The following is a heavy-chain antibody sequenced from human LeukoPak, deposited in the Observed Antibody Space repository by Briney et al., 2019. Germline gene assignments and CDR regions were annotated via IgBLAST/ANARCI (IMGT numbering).Heavy chain of an antibody. CDR3: ARFSSIAARIFDY. CDR2: IYHSGST. J-gene: IGHJ4*02. V-gene: IGHV4-34*01. CDR1: GGSFSGYY. Sequence: IPSETLSLTCAVYGGSFSGYYWSWIRQPPGKGLEWIGEIYHSGSTNYNPSLKSRVTISVDKSKNQFSLKLSSVTAADTAVYYCARFSSIAARIFDYWGQGTLVTVSS. D-gene: IGHD6-6*01.